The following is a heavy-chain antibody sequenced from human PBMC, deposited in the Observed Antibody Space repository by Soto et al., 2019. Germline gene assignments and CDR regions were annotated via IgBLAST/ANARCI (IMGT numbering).Heavy chain of an antibody. CDR1: GGSISSYY. D-gene: IGHD3-9*01. V-gene: IGHV4-59*01. CDR2: IYYSGST. J-gene: IGHJ4*02. Sequence: QVQLQESGPGLVKPSETLSLTCTVSGGSISSYYWSWIRQPPGKGLEWIGYIYYSGSTNYNPSLKSRVTISVDTSKNQFSLKLSSVTAADTAVYYCARGGAGYYNIDYWGQGTLVTVSS. CDR3: ARGGAGYYNIDY.